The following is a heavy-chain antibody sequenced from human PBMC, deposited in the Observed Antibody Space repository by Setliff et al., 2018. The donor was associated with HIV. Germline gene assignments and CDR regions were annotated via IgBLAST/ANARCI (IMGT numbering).Heavy chain of an antibody. V-gene: IGHV3-53*01. CDR3: ATNQGFGVFGYFDN. CDR1: GFTVSGDS. D-gene: IGHD3-10*01. Sequence: PGGSLRLSCAASGFTVSGDSMSWVRQAQGKGPEWLSIFFNGGSTYYPESAKGRLTISRDGSKNTLYLEINDLTADDTATYFCATNQGFGVFGYFDNWGQGTRVTVSS. J-gene: IGHJ4*02. CDR2: FFNGGST.